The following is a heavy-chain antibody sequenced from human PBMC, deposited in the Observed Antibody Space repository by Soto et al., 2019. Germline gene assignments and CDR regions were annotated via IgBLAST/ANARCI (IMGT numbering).Heavy chain of an antibody. J-gene: IGHJ5*02. Sequence: SETLSLTCTVSGDSISKYYWSWIRQPPGKGLEWIGYIYYSESPSYSETTSYNPSLKSRVTISVDTANNQFSLRLTSVTAADTAVYYCARGWFWSGSFNWFDPWGQGTLVTV. CDR1: GDSISKYY. V-gene: IGHV4-59*05. CDR3: ARGWFWSGSFNWFDP. CDR2: IYYSESPSY. D-gene: IGHD3-3*01.